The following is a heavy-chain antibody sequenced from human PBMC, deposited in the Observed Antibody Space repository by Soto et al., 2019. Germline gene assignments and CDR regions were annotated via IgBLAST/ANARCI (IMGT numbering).Heavy chain of an antibody. J-gene: IGHJ5*02. CDR3: ARLKGTMVRGVTNWFDP. D-gene: IGHD3-10*01. CDR2: IYPGDSDT. CDR1: GYSFTSYW. V-gene: IGHV5-51*01. Sequence: GESLKISCKGSGYSFTSYWIGWVRQMPGKGLEWMGIIYPGDSDTRYGPSFQGQVTISADKSISTAYLQWSSLKASDTAMYYCARLKGTMVRGVTNWFDPWGQGTLVTVSS.